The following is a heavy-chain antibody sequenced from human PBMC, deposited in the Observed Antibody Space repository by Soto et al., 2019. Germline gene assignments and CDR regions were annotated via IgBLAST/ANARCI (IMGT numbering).Heavy chain of an antibody. CDR3: ARAVGGTDFDY. CDR1: GFTLSDYD. CDR2: LGIAGDT. V-gene: IGHV3-13*01. Sequence: EVQLVESGGGLVQPGGSLRLSCAVSGFTLSDYDMHWVRQATGKGLEWVSVLGIAGDTYYPGSVKGRFTIPGENARNSLYLQMSSLRAGDTAVYYCARAVGGTDFDYWGRGTLVTVSS. J-gene: IGHJ4*02. D-gene: IGHD1-26*01.